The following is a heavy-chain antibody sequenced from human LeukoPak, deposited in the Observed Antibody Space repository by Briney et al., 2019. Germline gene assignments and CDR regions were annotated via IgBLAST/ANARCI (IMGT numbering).Heavy chain of an antibody. CDR2: TYYRSTWYN. CDR3: TRRLTQYDCFDP. D-gene: IGHD2-2*01. Sequence: TLSLTCAISGDSVSSNSVTWNWIRQSPSRGLEWLGRTYYRSTWYNDYAVSVRGRITVNPDTSKNQFSLHLNSVTPGDTAVYYCTRRLTQYDCFDPWGQGILVTVSS. V-gene: IGHV6-1*01. J-gene: IGHJ5*02. CDR1: GDSVSSNSVT.